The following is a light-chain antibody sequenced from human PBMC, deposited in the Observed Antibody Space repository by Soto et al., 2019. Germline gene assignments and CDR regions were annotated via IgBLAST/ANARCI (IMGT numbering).Light chain of an antibody. V-gene: IGLV2-11*01. J-gene: IGLJ1*01. CDR2: DVS. Sequence: QSVLTQPRSVSESPGQSVTISCKETSSDVGGYNYVSWYQQHPGKAPKLMIYDVSKRPSGVPDRFSGSKSGNTASLTISGLRAEDEADYYCCSYAGTPYVFGTGTKVTVL. CDR1: SSDVGGYNY. CDR3: CSYAGTPYV.